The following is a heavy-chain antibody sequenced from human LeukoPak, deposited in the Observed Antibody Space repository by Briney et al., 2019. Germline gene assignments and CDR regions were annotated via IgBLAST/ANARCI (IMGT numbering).Heavy chain of an antibody. V-gene: IGHV3-23*01. J-gene: IGHJ4*02. CDR2: ISGSGGST. CDR1: GFTFSSYA. Sequence: PGGSLRLSCAASGFTFSSYAMSWVRQAPGKGLEWVSAISGSGGSTYYADSVKGRFTISRDNAKNSLYLQMNSLRAEDTAVYYCARLPDYGDCLDYWGQGTLVTVSS. CDR3: ARLPDYGDCLDY. D-gene: IGHD4-17*01.